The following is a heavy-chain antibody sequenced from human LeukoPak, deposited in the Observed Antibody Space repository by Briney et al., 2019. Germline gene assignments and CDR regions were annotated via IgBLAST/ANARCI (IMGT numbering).Heavy chain of an antibody. D-gene: IGHD6-13*01. CDR3: ARSRIEAATGGPFDY. CDR2: ISAYNGNT. V-gene: IGHV1-18*01. J-gene: IGHJ4*02. CDR1: GYTFTSYG. Sequence: ASVKVSCKASGYTFTSYGISWVRQAPGQGLEWMGRISAYNGNTNYAQKVQGRVTMTTDTSTSTAYMELRSLRSDDTAVYYCARSRIEAATGGPFDYWGQGTLVTVSS.